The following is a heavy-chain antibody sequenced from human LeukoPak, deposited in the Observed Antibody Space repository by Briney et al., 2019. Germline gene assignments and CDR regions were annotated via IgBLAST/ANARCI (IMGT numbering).Heavy chain of an antibody. J-gene: IGHJ4*02. CDR2: IHYSGRT. V-gene: IGHV4-39*01. CDR3: ARPPGFSTSFWD. D-gene: IGHD2-2*01. CDR1: GGSISGTSYY. Sequence: SETLSLTCTVSGGSISGTSYYWGWIRQPPGKGPEWIGSIHYSGRTYYKPSLKSRVTISVDTSKNQFSLKLTSATSADTAVYYCARPPGFSTSFWDWGQGTLVTVSS.